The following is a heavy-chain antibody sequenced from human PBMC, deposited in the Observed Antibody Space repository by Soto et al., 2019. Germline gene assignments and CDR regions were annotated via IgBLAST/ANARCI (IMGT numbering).Heavy chain of an antibody. V-gene: IGHV3-7*01. CDR2: IKQDGSEK. D-gene: IGHD3-3*01. Sequence: PGGSLRLSCAASGFTFSSYWMSWVRQAPGKGLEWVANIKQDGSEKYYVDSVKGRFTISRDNAKNSLYLQMNSLRAEDTAVYYCARPQDFWSGYYYSYWGQGTLVTVSS. CDR3: ARPQDFWSGYYYSY. J-gene: IGHJ4*02. CDR1: GFTFSSYW.